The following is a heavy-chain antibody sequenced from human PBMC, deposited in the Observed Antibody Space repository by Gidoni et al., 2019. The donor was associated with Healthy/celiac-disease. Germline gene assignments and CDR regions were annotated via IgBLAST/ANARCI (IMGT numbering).Heavy chain of an antibody. Sequence: EVQLLESGGGLVQPGGSLRLSCAASGFPFSSYAMSWVRQAPGKGLEWVSAISGSGGSTYYADSVKGRFTISRDNSKNTLYLQMNSLRAEDTAVYYCAKCLAVAATLYYYYGMDVWGQGTTVTVSS. V-gene: IGHV3-23*01. CDR2: ISGSGGST. CDR1: GFPFSSYA. J-gene: IGHJ6*02. CDR3: AKCLAVAATLYYYYGMDV. D-gene: IGHD2-15*01.